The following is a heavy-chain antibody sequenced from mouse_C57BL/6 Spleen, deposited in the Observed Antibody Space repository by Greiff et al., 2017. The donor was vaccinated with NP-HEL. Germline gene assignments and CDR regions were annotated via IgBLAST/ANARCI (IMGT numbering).Heavy chain of an antibody. CDR2: IDPETGGT. Sequence: VKLQQPGAELVRPGASVTLSCKASGYTVTDYEMHWVKQTPVHGLEWIGAIDPETGGTAYNQKFKGKAILTADKSSSTAYMELRSLTSEDSAVYYCTNLVTTDAYWGQGTLVTVSA. CDR3: TNLVTTDAY. V-gene: IGHV1-15*01. D-gene: IGHD2-2*01. CDR1: GYTVTDYE. J-gene: IGHJ3*01.